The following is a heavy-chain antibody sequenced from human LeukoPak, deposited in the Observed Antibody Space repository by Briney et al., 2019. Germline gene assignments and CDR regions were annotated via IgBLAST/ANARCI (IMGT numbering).Heavy chain of an antibody. CDR2: ILPNTGGT. CDR1: GYSFIGYS. Sequence: ASVKVSCKASGYSFIGYSMHWVRQPPGQGLEWMGWILPNTGGTNYAQNFQGRVTMTWDTSITTAFMELTSLKSDDTAVYYCVVPNPRTTGTTPYYYYYYIDVWGKGTTVTVSS. D-gene: IGHD1-1*01. J-gene: IGHJ6*03. CDR3: VVPNPRTTGTTPYYYYYYIDV. V-gene: IGHV1-2*02.